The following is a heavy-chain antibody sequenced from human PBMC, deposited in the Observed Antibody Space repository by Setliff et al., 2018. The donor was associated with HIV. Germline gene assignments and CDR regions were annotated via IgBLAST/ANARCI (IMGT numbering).Heavy chain of an antibody. Sequence: GGSLRLSCGVSGFTFTIYAMHWVRQAPGKGLEWVALISYDGSNKYYADSVKGRFTISRDNSKNTLYLQMNSLRAEDTAVYYCAKPTYYYDDSGYSGGDYWGQGTLVTVSS. CDR1: GFTFTIYA. CDR3: AKPTYYYDDSGYSGGDY. V-gene: IGHV3-30-3*01. J-gene: IGHJ4*02. D-gene: IGHD3-22*01. CDR2: ISYDGSNK.